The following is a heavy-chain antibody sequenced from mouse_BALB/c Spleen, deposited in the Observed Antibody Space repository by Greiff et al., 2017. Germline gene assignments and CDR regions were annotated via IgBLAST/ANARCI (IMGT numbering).Heavy chain of an antibody. D-gene: IGHD1-1*01. CDR3: ARSHYYGPTGFAY. CDR2: ISSGSSTI. Sequence: EVQVVESGGGLVQPGGSRKLSCAASGFTFSGFGMHWVRQAPEKGLEWVAYISSGSSTIYYADTVKGRFTISRDNPKNTLFLQMTSLRSEDTAMYYCARSHYYGPTGFAYWGQGTLVTVSA. V-gene: IGHV5-17*02. J-gene: IGHJ3*01. CDR1: GFTFSGFG.